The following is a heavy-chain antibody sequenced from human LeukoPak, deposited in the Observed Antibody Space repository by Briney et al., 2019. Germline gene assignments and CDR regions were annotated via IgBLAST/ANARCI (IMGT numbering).Heavy chain of an antibody. D-gene: IGHD2-15*01. CDR1: GFTFSSYA. CDR3: AREQGGYYYYYMDV. J-gene: IGHJ6*03. V-gene: IGHV3-21*01. CDR2: ISSSSSYI. Sequence: GGSLRLSCAASGFTFSSYAMHWVRQAPGKGLEWVSSISSSSSYIYYADSVKGRFTISRDNAKNSLYLQMNSLRAEDTAVYYCAREQGGYYYYYMDVWGKGTTVTVSS.